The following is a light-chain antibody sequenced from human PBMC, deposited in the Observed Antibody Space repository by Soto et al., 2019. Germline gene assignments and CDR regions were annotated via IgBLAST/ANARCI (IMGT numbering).Light chain of an antibody. Sequence: QSALTQSASVSGSPGQSITISCTGTSSDIGDSNYVSWYQQHPGKAPELVIYDVSNRPSGVSNRFSGSKSANTASLTISGLQAEDEADYYCSSFRSSSTSYVFGTGTKVTVL. V-gene: IGLV2-14*03. CDR1: SSDIGDSNY. J-gene: IGLJ1*01. CDR2: DVS. CDR3: SSFRSSSTSYV.